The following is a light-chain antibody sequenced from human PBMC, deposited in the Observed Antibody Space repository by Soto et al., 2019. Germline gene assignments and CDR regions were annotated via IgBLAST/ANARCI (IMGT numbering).Light chain of an antibody. J-gene: IGKJ1*01. CDR3: QQYNSYPWT. CDR1: QSISSW. Sequence: IQLPESPFSLSSSLVEIXQIPSRVSQSISSWLAWYQQKPGKAPKLLIYKASSLESGVPSRFSGSGSGTEFTLTISSLQPDDFATYYCQQYNSYPWTFGQGTKVDIK. V-gene: IGKV1-5*03. CDR2: KAS.